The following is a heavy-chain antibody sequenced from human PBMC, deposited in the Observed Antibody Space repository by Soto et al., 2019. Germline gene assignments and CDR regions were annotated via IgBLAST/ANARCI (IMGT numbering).Heavy chain of an antibody. Sequence: EVQLLESGGGLVQPGGSLRLSCAASGFTFNNYAMTWVRQAPGKGLEWVSAISGGGDTTSYADSVKGPFTVSRDGSKNTLYLQMSSLRAEDPALYYCAKGRGGSGSLTPRVDFWGQGTLVTFSS. V-gene: IGHV3-23*01. CDR2: ISGGGDTT. CDR3: AKGRGGSGSLTPRVDF. D-gene: IGHD3-10*01. CDR1: GFTFNNYA. J-gene: IGHJ4*02.